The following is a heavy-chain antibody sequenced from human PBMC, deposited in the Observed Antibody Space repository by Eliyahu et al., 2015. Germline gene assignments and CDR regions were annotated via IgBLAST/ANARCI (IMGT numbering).Heavy chain of an antibody. V-gene: IGHV3-33*01. CDR2: IWYDGSNK. CDR3: ARDGDIAAAGNILLMY. Sequence: QVQLVESGGGVVQPGRSLRLSCAASGFTFXSCGMHWVRQAPGKGLEWVAVIWYDGSNKYYADSVKGRFTISRDNSKNTLYLQMNSLRAEDTAVYYCARDGDIAAAGNILLMYWGQGTLVTVSS. CDR1: GFTFXSCG. D-gene: IGHD6-13*01. J-gene: IGHJ4*02.